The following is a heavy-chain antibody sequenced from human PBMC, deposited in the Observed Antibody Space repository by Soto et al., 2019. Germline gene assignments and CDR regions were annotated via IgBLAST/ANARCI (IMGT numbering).Heavy chain of an antibody. V-gene: IGHV3-33*01. CDR1: GFTFSSYG. Sequence: SLRLSCAASGFTFSSYGMHWVRQAPGKGLEWVAVIWYDGSDKYYADSVKGRFTISRDNSKNTLYLQMNSLRAEDTAVYYCAREDYYGSGSYPGIDYWGQGTLVTVSS. CDR2: IWYDGSDK. D-gene: IGHD3-10*01. J-gene: IGHJ4*02. CDR3: AREDYYGSGSYPGIDY.